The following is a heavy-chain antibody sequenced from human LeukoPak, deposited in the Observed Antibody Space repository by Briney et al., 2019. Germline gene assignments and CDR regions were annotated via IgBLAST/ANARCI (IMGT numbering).Heavy chain of an antibody. CDR1: GYTFTSYY. J-gene: IGHJ6*03. CDR2: INPSGGST. V-gene: IGHV1-46*01. Sequence: ASVKVSCKASGYTFTSYYMHWVRQAPGQGLEWMGIINPSGGSTSYAQKFQGRVTMTRDMSTSTGYMELSSLRSEDTAVYYCARDGGAEPYSSSSKGTYYYYYMDVWGKGTTVTVSS. CDR3: ARDGGAEPYSSSSKGTYYYYYMDV. D-gene: IGHD6-6*01.